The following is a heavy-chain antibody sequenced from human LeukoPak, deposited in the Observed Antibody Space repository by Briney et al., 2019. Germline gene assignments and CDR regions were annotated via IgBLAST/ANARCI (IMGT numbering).Heavy chain of an antibody. D-gene: IGHD1-14*01. CDR2: LYSDGNT. CDR1: GFTVITND. V-gene: IGHV3-53*01. CDR3: ARGVEPLAANTLAY. Sequence: GGSLRLSCSASGFTVITNDMTCVRQAPGKGLEWVSVLYSDGNTKYADSVQGRFTISRDNSKNTLYLEMNSLSPDDTAVYYCARGVEPLAANTLAYWGQGTLVTVSS. J-gene: IGHJ4*02.